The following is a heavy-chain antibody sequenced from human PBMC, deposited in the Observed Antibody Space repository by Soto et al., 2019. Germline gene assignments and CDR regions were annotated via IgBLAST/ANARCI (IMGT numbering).Heavy chain of an antibody. CDR1: GRSVSSGGYY. J-gene: IGHJ5*02. Sequence: QVQLQELGPGLVKLSQTLSLTCTVSGRSVSSGGYYWTWIRQHPGRDLEWIGYIYHIGSPYYNPSLESPVTISLDTSKNQFSRNLTSVTAADTAIYYCVRDRAMDSSGHWFDTWGQGTLVSVSS. CDR2: IYHIGSP. CDR3: VRDRAMDSSGHWFDT. V-gene: IGHV4-31*01. D-gene: IGHD3-22*01.